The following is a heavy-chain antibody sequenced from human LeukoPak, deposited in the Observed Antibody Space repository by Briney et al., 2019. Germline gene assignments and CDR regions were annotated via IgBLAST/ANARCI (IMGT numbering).Heavy chain of an antibody. CDR2: MNPNSGNT. V-gene: IGHV1-8*01. CDR1: GYTFTSYD. Sequence: GASVKVSCKASGYTFTSYDINWVRQATGQGLEWMGWMNPNSGNTGYAQKFQGRVTMTRNTSISTAYIEPSSLRSEDTAVYYCARGHRLRIAVAGRNSYYYYYMDVWGKGTTVTVSS. D-gene: IGHD6-19*01. CDR3: ARGHRLRIAVAGRNSYYYYYMDV. J-gene: IGHJ6*03.